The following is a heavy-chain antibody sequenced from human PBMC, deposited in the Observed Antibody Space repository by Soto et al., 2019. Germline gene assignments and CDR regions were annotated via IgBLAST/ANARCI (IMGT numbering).Heavy chain of an antibody. Sequence: ASVKVSCKASGYSFTDYHIHWVRQAPGQGLEWLGRINPKSGGTSTAQKFQGWVTMTSDTSISTASMELTRLTSDDTAIYYCARGDSTDCSNGVCSFFYNHDMDVWGQGTTVTVSS. CDR3: ARGDSTDCSNGVCSFFYNHDMDV. CDR2: INPKSGGT. CDR1: GYSFTDYH. D-gene: IGHD2-8*01. J-gene: IGHJ6*02. V-gene: IGHV1-2*04.